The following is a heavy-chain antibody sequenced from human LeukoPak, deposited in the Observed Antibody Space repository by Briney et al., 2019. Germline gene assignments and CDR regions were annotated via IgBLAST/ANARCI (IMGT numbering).Heavy chain of an antibody. CDR3: AREGYYDSSGYNWFDP. V-gene: IGHV4-30-2*01. Sequence: SETLSLTCAVSGGSISSGGYSWSWIRQPPGKGLEWIVYIYHSGSTYYNPSLKSRVTISVDRSKNQFSLRLTSVTAADTAVYYCAREGYYDSSGYNWFDPWGQGTLVTVSS. CDR1: GGSISSGGYS. J-gene: IGHJ5*02. D-gene: IGHD3-22*01. CDR2: IYHSGST.